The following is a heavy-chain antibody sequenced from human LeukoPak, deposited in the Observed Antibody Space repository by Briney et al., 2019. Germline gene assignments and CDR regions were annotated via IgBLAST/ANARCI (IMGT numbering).Heavy chain of an antibody. CDR1: GYTFSRYG. CDR2: INTYNGYT. V-gene: IGHV1-18*01. D-gene: IGHD6-19*01. J-gene: IGHJ4*02. CDR3: ARGQQWLGY. Sequence: GASVKVSCKASGYTFSRYGISWVRQAPGQGLEWMGWINTYNGYTIYAQKVQGRVTMTTDTSMTTAYMELRSLTYDDTAVYYCARGQQWLGYWGQGTLVTVSS.